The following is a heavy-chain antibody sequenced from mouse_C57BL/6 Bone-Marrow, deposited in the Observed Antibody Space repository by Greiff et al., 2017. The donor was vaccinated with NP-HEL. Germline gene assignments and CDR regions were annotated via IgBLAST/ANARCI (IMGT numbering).Heavy chain of an antibody. CDR2: ISSGGSYT. V-gene: IGHV5-6*01. CDR1: GFSLTSYG. Sequence: VHVKQSGPGLVAPSQSLSITCTVSGFSLTSYGVDWVRQTPDKRLEWVATISSGGSYTYYPDSVKGRFTISRDNAKNTLYLQMSSLKSEDTAMYYCARESTVVAKDYWGQGTTLTVSS. J-gene: IGHJ2*01. D-gene: IGHD1-1*01. CDR3: ARESTVVAKDY.